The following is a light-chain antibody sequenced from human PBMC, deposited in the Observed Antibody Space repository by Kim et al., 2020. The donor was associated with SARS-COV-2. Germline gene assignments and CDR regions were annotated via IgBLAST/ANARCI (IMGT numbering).Light chain of an antibody. CDR1: RLGSKS. V-gene: IGLV3-9*01. CDR2: RDN. Sequence: SVDPGQTSRIPCGGNRLGSKSVHWYQGKPGQAPVLVIYRDNNRPSGIPERFSGSNSGNTATLTISSAQAGDEADYFCQVWDSTTVVFGGGTQLTVL. CDR3: QVWDSTTVV. J-gene: IGLJ2*01.